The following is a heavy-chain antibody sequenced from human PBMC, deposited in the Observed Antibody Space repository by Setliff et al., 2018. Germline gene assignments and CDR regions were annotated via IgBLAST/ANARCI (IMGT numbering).Heavy chain of an antibody. Sequence: GESLKISCEGSGYSFTNYWIAWVRQMPGKGLEWMGIIWPPNSLAKYSTSVEGQVTMSIDRSINTAYLQWNSLKASDTAMYYCVRLGYAYGQGEYWGQGTLVTVSS. J-gene: IGHJ4*02. CDR1: GYSFTNYW. D-gene: IGHD3-10*01. CDR3: VRLGYAYGQGEY. CDR2: IWPPNSLA. V-gene: IGHV5-51*01.